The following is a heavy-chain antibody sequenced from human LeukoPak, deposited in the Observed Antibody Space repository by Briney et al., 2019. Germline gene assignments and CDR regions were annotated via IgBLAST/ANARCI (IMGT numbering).Heavy chain of an antibody. CDR2: ISSSGSTI. V-gene: IGHV3-11*04. Sequence: GGSLRLSCAASGFTFSDYYMSWIRQAPGKGLEWVSYISSSGSTIYYADSVKGRFTISRDNSKNTLYLQMNSLRAEDTAVYYCAKFGPSGDSHDYWGQGTLVTVSS. D-gene: IGHD4-17*01. J-gene: IGHJ4*02. CDR1: GFTFSDYY. CDR3: AKFGPSGDSHDY.